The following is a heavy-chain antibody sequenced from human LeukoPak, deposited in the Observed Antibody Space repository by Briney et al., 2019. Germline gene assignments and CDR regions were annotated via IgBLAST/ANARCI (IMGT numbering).Heavy chain of an antibody. CDR3: AKGHDSSGYYTGTFDY. CDR2: ISGSGGST. CDR1: GFTFSSYA. D-gene: IGHD3-22*01. J-gene: IGHJ4*02. V-gene: IGHV3-23*01. Sequence: GGSLRLSCAASGFTFSSYAMSWVRQAPGKGLEWVSAISGSGGSTYYADSVKGRLTISRDNSKNTLYLQMNSLRAEDTAVYYCAKGHDSSGYYTGTFDYWGQGTLVTVSS.